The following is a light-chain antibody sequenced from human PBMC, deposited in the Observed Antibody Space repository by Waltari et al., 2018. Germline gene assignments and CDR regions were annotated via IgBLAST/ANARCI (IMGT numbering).Light chain of an antibody. Sequence: QSALTQPASVSGSPGQSITIPCTGTRSDVGGYNYVSWYQQHPHKAPKLVIYDVSKRPSGASYRFSGFKSGNTASLTISGLQAEDEADYYCSSYTTSNTFLFGGGTKLTVL. J-gene: IGLJ2*01. CDR3: SSYTTSNTFL. CDR1: RSDVGGYNY. V-gene: IGLV2-14*03. CDR2: DVS.